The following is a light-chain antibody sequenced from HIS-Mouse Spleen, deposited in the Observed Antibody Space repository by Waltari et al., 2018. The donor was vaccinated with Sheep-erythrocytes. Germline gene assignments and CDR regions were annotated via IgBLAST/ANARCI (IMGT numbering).Light chain of an antibody. J-gene: IGLJ1*01. CDR1: SSDVGGYNY. CDR3: CSYAGSYNHV. V-gene: IGLV2-11*01. CDR2: DVS. Sequence: QSALTQPASVSGSPGQSITISCTGTSSDVGGYNYVSWYQQHPGKAPKLMIYDVSKRPSGVPDRFSGSKSGNTASLIISGLQAEDEADYYCCSYAGSYNHVFATGTKVTVL.